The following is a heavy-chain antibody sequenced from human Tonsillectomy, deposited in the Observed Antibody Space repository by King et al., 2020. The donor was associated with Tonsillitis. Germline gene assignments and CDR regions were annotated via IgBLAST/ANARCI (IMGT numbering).Heavy chain of an antibody. D-gene: IGHD3-22*01. V-gene: IGHV1-2*02. J-gene: IGHJ5*02. CDR2: INPNSGGT. CDR1: GYTFTGYY. Sequence: QLVQSGAEVKKPGASVKVSCKASGYTFTGYYMHWVRQAPGQGLEWMGWINPNSGGTNYAQKFQGRGTMTRDTSISTAYMELSRLRSDDTAVYYCARGRYYDSSGPNWFDPWGQGTLVTVSS. CDR3: ARGRYYDSSGPNWFDP.